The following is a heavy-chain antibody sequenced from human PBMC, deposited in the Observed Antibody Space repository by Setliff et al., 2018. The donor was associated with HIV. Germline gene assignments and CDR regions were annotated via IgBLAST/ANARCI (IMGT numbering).Heavy chain of an antibody. Sequence: GASVKVSCKASGGTFSSYAISWVRQAPGQGLEWMGGIIPIFGTANYAQKFQGRVTITADESTSTAYMELSSLRSEDTAVYYCAGPQVGATPLPSNAFDIWGQGTMVTVSS. J-gene: IGHJ3*02. CDR1: GGTFSSYA. CDR3: AGPQVGATPLPSNAFDI. CDR2: IIPIFGTA. V-gene: IGHV1-69*13. D-gene: IGHD1-26*01.